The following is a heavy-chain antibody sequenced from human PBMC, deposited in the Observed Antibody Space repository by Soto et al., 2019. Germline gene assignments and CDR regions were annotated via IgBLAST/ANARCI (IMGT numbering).Heavy chain of an antibody. J-gene: IGHJ2*01. Sequence: QVQLQQWGAGLLTPSETLSLTCAVYGGSFSGFYWSWIRQPPGKGLEWIGEINHSGSTNYNPSLKSRVTISADTSKHQFSLQLSSVTAADTAVYYCVSKLGSCTGGSCNWYFDLWGRGSLVTVSS. V-gene: IGHV4-34*01. D-gene: IGHD2-15*01. CDR2: INHSGST. CDR3: VSKLGSCTGGSCNWYFDL. CDR1: GGSFSGFY.